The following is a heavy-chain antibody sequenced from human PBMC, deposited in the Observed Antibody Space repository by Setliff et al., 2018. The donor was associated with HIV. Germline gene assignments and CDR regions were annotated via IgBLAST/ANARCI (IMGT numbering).Heavy chain of an antibody. J-gene: IGHJ4*02. V-gene: IGHV7-4-1*02. CDR3: ARVGSSWSTFDY. D-gene: IGHD6-13*01. CDR2: INTETGKP. CDR1: GYTLTTYA. Sequence: ASVKVSCKASGYTLTTYAISWVRQAPGQGLEWMGWINTETGKPMYAQGFTGRFVFSLDTSVSTAYLQINSLKAEDTAMYYCARVGSSWSTFDYWGQGALGTSPQ.